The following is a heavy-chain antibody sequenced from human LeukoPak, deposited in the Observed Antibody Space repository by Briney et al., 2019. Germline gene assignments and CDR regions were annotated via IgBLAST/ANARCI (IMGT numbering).Heavy chain of an antibody. CDR2: FDPEDGET. CDR3: ATRVVVAARVYYYGMDV. J-gene: IGHJ6*02. Sequence: GASVKVSCKVSGYTLTELSKHWVRQAPGKGLEWMGGFDPEDGETIYAQKFQGRVTMTEDTSTDTAYMELSSLRSEDTAVYYCATRVVVAARVYYYGMDVWGQGTTVTVSS. CDR1: GYTLTELS. D-gene: IGHD2-15*01. V-gene: IGHV1-24*01.